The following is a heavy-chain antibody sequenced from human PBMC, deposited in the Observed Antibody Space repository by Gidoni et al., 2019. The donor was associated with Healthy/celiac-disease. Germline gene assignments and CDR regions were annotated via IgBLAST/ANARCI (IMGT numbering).Heavy chain of an antibody. V-gene: IGHV4-4*07. CDR2: SYASGST. CDR1: GDSISSYC. D-gene: IGHD4-17*01. J-gene: IGHJ4*02. Sequence: QVQLQESGPGLVKPSETLSLTCTVSGDSISSYCWSWIRQPAVKGLEWIGRSYASGSTNYNPSLKSRVTMSVDTSKNQFSLKLSSVTAADTAVYYCARGGDYHFDYWGQGTLVTVSS. CDR3: ARGGDYHFDY.